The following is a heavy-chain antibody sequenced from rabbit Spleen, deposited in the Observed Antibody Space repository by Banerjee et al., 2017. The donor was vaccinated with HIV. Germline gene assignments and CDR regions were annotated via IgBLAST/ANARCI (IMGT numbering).Heavy chain of an antibody. CDR1: GFSFSSSDY. V-gene: IGHV1S45*01. CDR3: ARDLDGVIGWNFGW. Sequence: QEQLVESGGDLVKPGASLTLTCTASGFSFSSSDYMCWVRQAPGKGLEWISCIAGSSSGFTYSASWAKGRFTFSKTSSTTVTLQMTSLTAADTATYFCARDLDGVIGWNFGWWGQGTLVTVS. J-gene: IGHJ3*01. D-gene: IGHD4-1*01. CDR2: IAGSSSGFT.